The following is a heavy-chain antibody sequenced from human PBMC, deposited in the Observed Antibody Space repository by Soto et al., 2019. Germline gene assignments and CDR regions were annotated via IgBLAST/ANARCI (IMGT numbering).Heavy chain of an antibody. D-gene: IGHD6-13*01. V-gene: IGHV1-18*01. CDR1: GYTFTSYG. CDR3: ARYRSDTLREEYSSSWYYFDY. Sequence: GASVKVSCKASGYTFTSYGISWVRQAPGQGLEWMGWISAYNGNTNYAQKFQGRVTMTTDTSTSTAYMELRSLRSEDTAVYYCARYRSDTLREEYSSSWYYFDYWGQGTLVTVSS. CDR2: ISAYNGNT. J-gene: IGHJ4*02.